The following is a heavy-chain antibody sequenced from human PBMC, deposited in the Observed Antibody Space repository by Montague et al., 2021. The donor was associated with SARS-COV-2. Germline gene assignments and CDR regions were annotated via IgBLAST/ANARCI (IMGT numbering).Heavy chain of an antibody. D-gene: IGHD4-17*01. CDR3: ARLDDYRDYSRGD. Sequence: SRRLSCAASGFSFSGYAMHWVRQAPGRGLEWVAGISRNAGIKYHADSLKGRFTISRDNSNNTLYLQMYSLKAEDTAIYYCARLDDYRDYSRGDWGQGTLVIVSS. J-gene: IGHJ4*02. CDR1: GFSFSGYA. CDR2: ISRNAGIK. V-gene: IGHV3-30*19.